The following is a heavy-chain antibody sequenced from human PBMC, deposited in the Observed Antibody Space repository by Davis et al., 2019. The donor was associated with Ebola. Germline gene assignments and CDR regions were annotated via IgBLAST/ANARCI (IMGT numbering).Heavy chain of an antibody. J-gene: IGHJ2*01. CDR1: GGSISSYY. CDR3: ASILAYYYDSSGYRSYWYFDL. D-gene: IGHD3-22*01. Sequence: SETLSLTCTVSGGSISSYYWSWIRQPPGKGLEWIGYIYYSGSTNYNPSLKSRVTISVDTSKNQFSLKLSSVTAADTAVYYCASILAYYYDSSGYRSYWYFDLWGRGTLVTVSS. CDR2: IYYSGST. V-gene: IGHV4-59*08.